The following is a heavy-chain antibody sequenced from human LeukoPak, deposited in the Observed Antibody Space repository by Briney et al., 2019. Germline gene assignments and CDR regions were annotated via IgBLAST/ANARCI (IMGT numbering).Heavy chain of an antibody. J-gene: IGHJ4*02. V-gene: IGHV3-74*01. CDR2: INRDGSST. CDR1: RFTPSNYW. D-gene: IGHD4-17*01. Sequence: GGSLRLSCAASRFTPSNYWMHWVRQTPGKGLVWVSRINRDGSSTTTADSVKGRFTISRDNAKNTLYLQMNSLRAEDTAVNYCAKGGATVIDYWGQGTLVTVSS. CDR3: AKGGATVIDY.